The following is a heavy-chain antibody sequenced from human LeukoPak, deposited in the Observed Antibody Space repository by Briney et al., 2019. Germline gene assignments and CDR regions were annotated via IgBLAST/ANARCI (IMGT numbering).Heavy chain of an antibody. Sequence: GGSLRLSCAASGFTFSNAWMSWVRQAPGKGLEWVGRIKSKTDGGTTDYAAPVKGRFSISRDDSKNTLYLQMNSLRAEDTAVYYCAKGQGYCSGGNCYSSFDYWGQGTLVTVSS. CDR1: GFTFSNAW. CDR3: AKGQGYCSGGNCYSSFDY. CDR2: IKSKTDGGTT. V-gene: IGHV3-15*01. J-gene: IGHJ4*02. D-gene: IGHD2-15*01.